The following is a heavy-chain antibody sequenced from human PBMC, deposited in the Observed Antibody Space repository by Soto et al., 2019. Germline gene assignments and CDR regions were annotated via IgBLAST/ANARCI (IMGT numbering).Heavy chain of an antibody. CDR1: GFTFSSYA. J-gene: IGHJ6*02. Sequence: GGSLRLSCAASGFTFSSYAMSWVRQAPGKGLEWVSAISGSGGSTYYADSVKGRFTISRDNSKNTLYLPMNSLRAEDTAVYYCAKDQNIQLWPRYYYYGMDVWGQGTTVTVSS. V-gene: IGHV3-23*01. D-gene: IGHD5-18*01. CDR2: ISGSGGST. CDR3: AKDQNIQLWPRYYYYGMDV.